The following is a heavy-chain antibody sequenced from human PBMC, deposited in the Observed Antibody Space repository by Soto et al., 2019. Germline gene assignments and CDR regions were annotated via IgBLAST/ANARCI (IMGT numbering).Heavy chain of an antibody. V-gene: IGHV4-30-4*01. CDR3: ARGLVIRPYYYHGMDV. CDR1: GGSISSGDYF. D-gene: IGHD3-9*01. CDR2: ISSIGST. Sequence: PSETLSLTXTVSGGSISSGDYFWSWIRQSPGKGLEWIGYISSIGSTYYNPSLKSRVSVSRDTSKNQFSLKLSSVTTTDTAVYYCARGLVIRPYYYHGMDVWGQGTTVTVSS. J-gene: IGHJ6*02.